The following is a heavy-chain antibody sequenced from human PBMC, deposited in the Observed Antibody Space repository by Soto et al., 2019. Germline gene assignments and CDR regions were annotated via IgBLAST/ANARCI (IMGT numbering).Heavy chain of an antibody. CDR3: ARDFEWNFDY. J-gene: IGHJ4*02. Sequence: QVQLVGSGGGVVQPGRSLRLSCSASGFAFSSYNMHWVRQAPGKGPEWLAILSTDGRTSYYADSLRGRFTISRDNSRNTLFLQMNILRADDTAVYYCARDFEWNFDYWGQGTLVTVSP. CDR1: GFAFSSYN. V-gene: IGHV3-30*03. D-gene: IGHD3-3*01. CDR2: LSTDGRTS.